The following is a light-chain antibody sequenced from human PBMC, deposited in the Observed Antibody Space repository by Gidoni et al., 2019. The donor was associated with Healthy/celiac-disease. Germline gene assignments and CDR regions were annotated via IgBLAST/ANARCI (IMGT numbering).Light chain of an antibody. J-gene: IGKJ4*01. CDR1: HSISSW. Sequence: DIQTPPPPSTPSASVGDRATISCRGSHSISSWLAWYQQKRGKAPKLLIYEASSLESGVPSRFGSSGSGTEFTITISSLQPDDFATYYCQQYNSYSLTFGGGTKVEIK. CDR3: QQYNSYSLT. V-gene: IGKV1-5*01. CDR2: EAS.